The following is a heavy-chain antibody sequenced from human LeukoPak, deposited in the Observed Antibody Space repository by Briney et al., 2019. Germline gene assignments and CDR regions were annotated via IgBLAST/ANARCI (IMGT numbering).Heavy chain of an antibody. Sequence: SVKVSCKASGGTLSSYAISWVRQAPGRGLEWMGGIIPIFGTANYAQKFQGRVTITADESTSTAYMELSSLRSEDTAVYYCARGQYPFITGTYYYYYYGMDVWGKGTTVTVSS. CDR2: IIPIFGTA. J-gene: IGHJ6*04. CDR1: GGTLSSYA. D-gene: IGHD1-20*01. V-gene: IGHV1-69*13. CDR3: ARGQYPFITGTYYYYYYGMDV.